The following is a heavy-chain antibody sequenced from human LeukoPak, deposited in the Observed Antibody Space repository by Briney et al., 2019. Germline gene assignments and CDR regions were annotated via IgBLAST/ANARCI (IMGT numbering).Heavy chain of an antibody. Sequence: ASVKVSCKASGYTFTSYGISWVREAPGQGLEWMGWISAYDGNTNYAQKLQGRVTMTTDTSTSTAYMELRSLRSDDTAVYYCARNPSWGYYFDYWGQGTLVTVSS. CDR2: ISAYDGNT. V-gene: IGHV1-18*01. CDR1: GYTFTSYG. D-gene: IGHD2-2*01. J-gene: IGHJ4*02. CDR3: ARNPSWGYYFDY.